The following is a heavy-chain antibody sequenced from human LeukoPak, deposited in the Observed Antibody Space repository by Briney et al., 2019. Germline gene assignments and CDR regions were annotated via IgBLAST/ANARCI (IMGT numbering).Heavy chain of an antibody. V-gene: IGHV3-9*01. CDR1: GFTFDDNA. D-gene: IGHD3-16*01. Sequence: PGGSLRLSCAASGFTFDDNALPWFRQAQGKALKWSSGISWNSGSIGYADSVKGRFTISRDNAKNSLYLQMNSLRAEDTALYYCAKGGGSSRSYYGMDVWGQGTTVTVSS. J-gene: IGHJ6*02. CDR3: AKGGGSSRSYYGMDV. CDR2: ISWNSGSI.